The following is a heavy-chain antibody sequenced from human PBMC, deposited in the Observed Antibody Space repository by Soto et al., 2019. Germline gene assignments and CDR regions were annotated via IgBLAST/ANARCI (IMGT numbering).Heavy chain of an antibody. CDR3: ARGYYYDNSGRIFDY. CDR1: GFTLSNYW. Sequence: WGSLRLSCAASGFTLSNYWMHWVRQPPGKGLVWVSRIKSDGSNTNYADSVKGRFTISRDDAKNTLYLQMDSLRAEDTAVYYCARGYYYDNSGRIFDYWGQGA. CDR2: IKSDGSNT. V-gene: IGHV3-74*01. J-gene: IGHJ4*02. D-gene: IGHD3-22*01.